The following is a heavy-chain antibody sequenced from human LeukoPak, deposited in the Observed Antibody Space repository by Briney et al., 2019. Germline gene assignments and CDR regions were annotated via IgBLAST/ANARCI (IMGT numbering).Heavy chain of an antibody. D-gene: IGHD5-18*01. CDR2: ISSTSVNT. J-gene: IGHJ4*02. CDR1: GFTFSSYI. CDR3: ARADTAMITPDFDF. Sequence: GGALILSCSASGFTFSSYIMNWVRQAPGKGLEWVSYISSTSVNTHYADSVKGRFTISRDNAKHSLYLQMNSLRDEDTAVYYCARADTAMITPDFDFWGQGTLVTVSS. V-gene: IGHV3-48*02.